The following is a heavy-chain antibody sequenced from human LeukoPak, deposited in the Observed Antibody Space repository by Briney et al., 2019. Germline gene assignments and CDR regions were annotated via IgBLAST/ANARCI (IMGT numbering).Heavy chain of an antibody. CDR1: GFTFSTYA. D-gene: IGHD6-13*01. J-gene: IGHJ4*02. V-gene: IGHV3-23*01. CDR2: ISGSGGTT. Sequence: GGSLRLSCAASGFTFSTYAMNWVRQAPGKGLEWVSGISGSGGTTYYADSVKGRFTISRDNSKNTLYLQMIYLRAEDTALYYCAKNIAAPTTPFDYWGQGTLVTVSS. CDR3: AKNIAAPTTPFDY.